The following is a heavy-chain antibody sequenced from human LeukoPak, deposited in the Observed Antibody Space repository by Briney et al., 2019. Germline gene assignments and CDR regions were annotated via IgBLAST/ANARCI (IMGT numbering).Heavy chain of an antibody. CDR2: IKRDGSEK. J-gene: IGHJ4*02. CDR3: ARVYTGNRWHFDY. D-gene: IGHD2-2*02. CDR1: GFTFSTYW. Sequence: GGSLRLSCAVSGFTFSTYWMSWVRQAPGKGLECVANIKRDGSEKYYVDSVKGRFTIFRDDAKSSLYLQMNSLRAEDTAVYFCARVYTGNRWHFDYWGQGTLVTVSS. V-gene: IGHV3-7*03.